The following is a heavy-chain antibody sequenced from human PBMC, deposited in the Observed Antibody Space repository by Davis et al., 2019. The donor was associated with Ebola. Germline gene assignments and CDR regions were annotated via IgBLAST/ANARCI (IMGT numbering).Heavy chain of an antibody. J-gene: IGHJ6*02. Sequence: GESLKISCAASGFTFSSYAMHWVRQAPGKGLEWVAVISYDGSNKYYADSVKGRFTISRDNSKNTLYLQMNSLRAEDTAVYYCARDRIWVAATPVDNCMDVWGQGTTVTVSS. D-gene: IGHD2-15*01. CDR3: ARDRIWVAATPVDNCMDV. CDR1: GFTFSSYA. CDR2: ISYDGSNK. V-gene: IGHV3-30-3*01.